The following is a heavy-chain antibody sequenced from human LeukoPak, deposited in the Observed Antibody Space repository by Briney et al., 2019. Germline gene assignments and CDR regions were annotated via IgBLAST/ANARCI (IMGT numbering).Heavy chain of an antibody. CDR2: IMWDSGII. J-gene: IGHJ6*02. CDR1: GFTFDSHA. V-gene: IGHV3-9*01. CDR3: VKDKGPMVRGDGMDV. D-gene: IGHD3-10*01. Sequence: PGRSLRLSCAVYGFTFDSHAIHWVRQAPGKGLEWVAGIMWDSGIIAYAYSVKGRFTISRDNAKNSQYLQMNSLRPADTAMYYCVKDKGPMVRGDGMDVWGQGTAVTASS.